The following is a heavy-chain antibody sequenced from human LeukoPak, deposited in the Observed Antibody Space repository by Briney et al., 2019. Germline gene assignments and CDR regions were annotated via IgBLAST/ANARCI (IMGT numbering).Heavy chain of an antibody. D-gene: IGHD6-19*01. CDR2: INQDGSKK. CDR3: AKDIAVAPDY. V-gene: IGHV3-7*01. Sequence: PGGSLRLSCVASRFTFSNYWMSWVRQAPGKGLEWVANINQDGSKKRYADSMKGRFTISRDNAKESLYLQLNSLRAEDTAVYYCAKDIAVAPDYWGQGTLVTVSS. CDR1: RFTFSNYW. J-gene: IGHJ4*02.